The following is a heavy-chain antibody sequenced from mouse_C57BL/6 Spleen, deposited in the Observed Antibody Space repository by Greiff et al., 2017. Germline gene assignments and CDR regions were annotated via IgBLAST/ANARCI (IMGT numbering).Heavy chain of an antibody. D-gene: IGHD4-1*01. CDR1: GYTFTSYW. V-gene: IGHV1-64*01. Sequence: VQLQQPGAELVKPGASVKLSCKASGYTFTSYWMHWVTQRPGQGLEWIGMIHPNSGSTNYNEKFKSKATLPVDKSSSTAYMQLSSLTSEDSSVYYCARPTWDATGYWGQGTTLTVSS. CDR3: ARPTWDATGY. CDR2: IHPNSGST. J-gene: IGHJ2*01.